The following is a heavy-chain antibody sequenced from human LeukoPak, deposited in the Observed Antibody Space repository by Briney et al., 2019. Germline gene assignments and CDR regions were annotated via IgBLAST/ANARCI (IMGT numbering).Heavy chain of an antibody. Sequence: KSSQTLSLTCAVSGGSISSGGYSWSWIRQPAGKGLEWIGYIYHSGSTYYNPSLKSRVTISVDTSKNQFSLKLSSVTAADTAVYYCARGGGSSSHNSNWFDPWGQGTLVTVSS. D-gene: IGHD6-6*01. J-gene: IGHJ5*02. V-gene: IGHV4-30-2*01. CDR1: GGSISSGGYS. CDR3: ARGGGSSSHNSNWFDP. CDR2: IYHSGST.